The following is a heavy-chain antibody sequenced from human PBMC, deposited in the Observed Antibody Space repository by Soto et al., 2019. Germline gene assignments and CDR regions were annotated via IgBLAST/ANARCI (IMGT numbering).Heavy chain of an antibody. CDR2: VSNDGRNT. V-gene: IGHV3-30*03. D-gene: IGHD6-19*01. CDR3: ATGGRQWLVTSDFNY. Sequence: VQLVESGGGVVQPGRSLRLSCAASGFTFSDYAMHWVRQAPGKGLEWVAGVSNDGRNTHYADSVKGRFTISRDSSKNTGSLEMTSLRAEDTAVYYCATGGRQWLVTSDFNYWGQGALVTVSS. CDR1: GFTFSDYA. J-gene: IGHJ4*02.